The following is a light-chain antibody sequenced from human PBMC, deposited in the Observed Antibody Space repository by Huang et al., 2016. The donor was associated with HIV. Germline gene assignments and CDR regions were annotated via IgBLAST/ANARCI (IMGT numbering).Light chain of an antibody. Sequence: EIVMTQSPATLSVSPGERATLSCRASQSVSRNLDWYQQKPGQAPRLLLYAASTRATGIPAMFSGSGSGTEFTLTISSLQSEDFAVYYCQQYNNWPRTFGQGTKVEIK. J-gene: IGKJ1*01. CDR3: QQYNNWPRT. CDR1: QSVSRN. CDR2: AAS. V-gene: IGKV3-15*01.